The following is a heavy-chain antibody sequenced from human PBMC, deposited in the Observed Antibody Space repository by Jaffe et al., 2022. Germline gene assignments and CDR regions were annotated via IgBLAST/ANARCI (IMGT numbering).Heavy chain of an antibody. D-gene: IGHD3-10*01. CDR3: ARALLWFGELSPYYMDV. CDR2: ISSSGSTI. V-gene: IGHV3-48*03. CDR1: GFTFSSYE. Sequence: EVQLVESGGGLVQPGGSLRLSCAASGFTFSSYEMNWVRQAPGKGLEWVSYISSSGSTIYYADSVKGRFTISRDNAKNSLYLQMNSLRAEDTAVYYCARALLWFGELSPYYMDVWGKGTTVTVSS. J-gene: IGHJ6*03.